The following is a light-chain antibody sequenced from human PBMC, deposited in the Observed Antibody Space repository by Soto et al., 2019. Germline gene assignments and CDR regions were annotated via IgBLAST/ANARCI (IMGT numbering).Light chain of an antibody. J-gene: IGLJ1*01. CDR1: TSNIGPAYD. V-gene: IGLV1-40*01. CDR2: GNN. CDR3: QSYDSSRTGPYA. Sequence: QSVLTQPPSVSGAPGQRVTISCTGSTSNIGPAYDVHWYQQLPGTAPKLLISGNNNRPSGVPDRFSGSKSGTSASLAITGLQAEDEADYYCQSYDSSRTGPYAFGTGTKLTVL.